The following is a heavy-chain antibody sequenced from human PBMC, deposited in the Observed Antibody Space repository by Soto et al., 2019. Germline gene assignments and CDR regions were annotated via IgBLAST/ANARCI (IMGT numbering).Heavy chain of an antibody. Sequence: QLLESGGGLVQPGGSLRLSCAASGFTFSRFAMNWVRQAPGQGLEWVSAINLSGGSAFYADSVKGRFIVSRDNSRNILYLQMNSLRVEDTALYYCAKGDVGATSPPDFWGQGTRVTVSS. CDR1: GFTFSRFA. CDR3: AKGDVGATSPPDF. CDR2: INLSGGSA. D-gene: IGHD1-26*01. J-gene: IGHJ4*02. V-gene: IGHV3-23*01.